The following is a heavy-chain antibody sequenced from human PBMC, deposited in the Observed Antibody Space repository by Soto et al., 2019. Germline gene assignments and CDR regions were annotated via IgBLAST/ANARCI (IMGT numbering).Heavy chain of an antibody. CDR2: IIPIFGTA. V-gene: IGHV1-69*01. CDR3: ARDDPLHYGGNLVGG. Sequence: QVQLVQSGAEVKKPGSSVKVSCKASGGTFSSYAISWVRQAPGQGLEWMGGIIPIFGTANYAQKFQGRDTITADESTSTAYMELSSLRAEDTAVYYCARDDPLHYGGNLVGGWGQGTLVTVSS. D-gene: IGHD4-17*01. J-gene: IGHJ4*02. CDR1: GGTFSSYA.